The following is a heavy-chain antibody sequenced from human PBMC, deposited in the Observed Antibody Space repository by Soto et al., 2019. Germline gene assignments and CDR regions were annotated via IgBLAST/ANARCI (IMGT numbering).Heavy chain of an antibody. J-gene: IGHJ4*02. CDR3: AKDRRAGGNYGFYSDF. Sequence: GGSLRLSCAASGFTFSSYGMTWVRQAPGKGLEWVSFSSATGAGTYYADSVKGRFTISRDNSKNTLYLQMTSLRADDTAVYYCAKDRRAGGNYGFYSDFWGRGALVTVSS. V-gene: IGHV3-23*01. CDR1: GFTFSSYG. CDR2: SSATGAGT. D-gene: IGHD1-7*01.